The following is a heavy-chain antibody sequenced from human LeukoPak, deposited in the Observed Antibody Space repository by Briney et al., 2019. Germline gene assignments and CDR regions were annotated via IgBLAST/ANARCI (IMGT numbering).Heavy chain of an antibody. CDR2: FHYSGST. J-gene: IGHJ4*02. CDR3: ARGSHYGDYGY. V-gene: IGHV4-38-2*02. D-gene: IGHD4-17*01. Sequence: SETLSLTCTVSGYSISSAYYWGWIRQPPGKGLEWIGSFHYSGSTYYNPSLKSRVTMSVDTSKNQFSLKLTSVTAADTAVYYCARGSHYGDYGYWGQGTLVTVSS. CDR1: GYSISSAYY.